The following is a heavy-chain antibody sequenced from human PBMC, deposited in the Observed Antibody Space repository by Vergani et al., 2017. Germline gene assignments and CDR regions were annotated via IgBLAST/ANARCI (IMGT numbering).Heavy chain of an antibody. CDR3: ARGGNPTSLYFDY. CDR2: IYYSGST. Sequence: QVQLQESGPGLVKPSQTLSLTCTVSGGSISSYYWSWIRQPPGKGLEWIGYIYYSGSTNYNPSLKSRVTISVDTSKNQFSLKLSSVTAADTAVYYCARGGNPTSLYFDYWGQGTLVTVSS. CDR1: GGSISSYY. D-gene: IGHD5-24*01. V-gene: IGHV4-59*12. J-gene: IGHJ4*02.